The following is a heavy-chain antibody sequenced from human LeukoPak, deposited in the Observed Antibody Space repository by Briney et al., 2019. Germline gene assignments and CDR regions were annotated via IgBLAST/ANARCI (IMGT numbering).Heavy chain of an antibody. D-gene: IGHD3-22*01. CDR1: GGSISSYY. V-gene: IGHV4-59*08. J-gene: IGHJ4*02. Sequence: PSETLSLTCTVSGGSISSYYWSWIRQPPGKGLEWIGYIYYSGSTNYNPSLKSRVTISVDTSKNQFSLKLSSVTAADTAVYYCARRDYYDSSGYGYWGQGTLVTDSS. CDR2: IYYSGST. CDR3: ARRDYYDSSGYGY.